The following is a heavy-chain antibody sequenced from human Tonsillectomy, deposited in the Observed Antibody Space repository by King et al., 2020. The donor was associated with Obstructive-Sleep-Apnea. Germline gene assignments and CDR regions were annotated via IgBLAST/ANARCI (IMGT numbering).Heavy chain of an antibody. CDR3: ARRSYLSWYFDL. V-gene: IGHV4-39*01. CDR2: IHYSGST. J-gene: IGHJ2*01. D-gene: IGHD2/OR15-2a*01. Sequence: MQLQESGPGMVKPSENLSLSCTVSADSISSSGDYWGWIRQPPGKGLEYIGGIHYSGSTDYIPSLKSRITISADTSKKQFSMKLTSVTAADTAVYYCARRSYLSWYFDLWGRGTLVTVSS. CDR1: ADSISSSGDY.